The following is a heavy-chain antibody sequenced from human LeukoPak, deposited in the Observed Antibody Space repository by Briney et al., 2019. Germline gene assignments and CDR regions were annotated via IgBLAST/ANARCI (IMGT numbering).Heavy chain of an antibody. Sequence: GGSLRLSCAASGFTFSSYSMNWVRQAPGKGLEWVSSISSSSSYIYYADSVKGRFTISRDNAKNSLYLQMNSLRAEDTAVYYCARDQPVVITTSDYYYYYMDVWGKGTTVTVSS. J-gene: IGHJ6*03. CDR3: ARDQPVVITTSDYYYYYMDV. V-gene: IGHV3-21*01. CDR1: GFTFSSYS. D-gene: IGHD3-22*01. CDR2: ISSSSSYI.